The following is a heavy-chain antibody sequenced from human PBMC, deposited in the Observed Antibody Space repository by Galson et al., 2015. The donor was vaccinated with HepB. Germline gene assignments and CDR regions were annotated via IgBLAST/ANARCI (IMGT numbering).Heavy chain of an antibody. CDR2: VKSETDGGTT. J-gene: IGHJ4*02. CDR1: GFIFSNAW. V-gene: IGHV3-15*01. Sequence: SLRLSCAASGFIFSNAWMNWVRQAPGKGLEWVGHVKSETDGGTTDYAAPVKGRFTISRDDSKSTLYLRMNSVRTEDTAVYYCTTGALQFLDWIHWGQGILVTVSS. CDR3: TTGALQFLDWIH. D-gene: IGHD3/OR15-3a*01.